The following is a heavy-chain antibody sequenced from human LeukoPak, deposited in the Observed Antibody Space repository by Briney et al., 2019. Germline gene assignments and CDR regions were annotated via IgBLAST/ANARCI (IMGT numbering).Heavy chain of an antibody. J-gene: IGHJ4*02. CDR3: ARDTRMSSGYHYFDL. D-gene: IGHD3-22*01. CDR1: GDSISSGDYY. V-gene: IGHV4-30-4*01. Sequence: SETLSLTCSVSGDSISSGDYYWSWVRQPPGKTLECIGYIYYSGSTYSNPSLRSRVTISVDTPNKQFSLKLSSVTATDTAVYYCARDTRMSSGYHYFDLWGQGTLVTVSS. CDR2: IYYSGST.